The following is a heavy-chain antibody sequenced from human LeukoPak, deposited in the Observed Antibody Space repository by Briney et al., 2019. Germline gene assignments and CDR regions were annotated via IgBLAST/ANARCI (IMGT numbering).Heavy chain of an antibody. CDR3: ARVFGCSSTSCYGGADY. D-gene: IGHD2-2*01. CDR2: IYTSGST. V-gene: IGHV4-61*02. CDR1: GGSTSSGSYY. Sequence: PSETLSLTCTVSGGSTSSGSYYWSWIRQPAGKGLEWMGRIYTSGSTNYNPSLKSRVTISVDTSKNQFSLKLSSVTAADTAVYYCARVFGCSSTSCYGGADYWGQGTLVTVSS. J-gene: IGHJ4*02.